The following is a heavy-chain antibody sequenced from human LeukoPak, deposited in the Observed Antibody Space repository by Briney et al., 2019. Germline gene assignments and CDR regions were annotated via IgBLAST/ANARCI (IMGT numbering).Heavy chain of an antibody. CDR1: GYSFSNYW. D-gene: IGHD4-23*01. J-gene: IGHJ4*02. V-gene: IGHV5-51*01. CDR3: ARLTLMTTMITPYDY. Sequence: GESLKTSCKGSGYSFSNYWIGWVRQMPGKGLEWMGIIYPGDSDTRYSPSFQGQVTISTDKSISTAYLQWSSLKASDTAMYYCARLTLMTTMITPYDYWGQGTLVTVSS. CDR2: IYPGDSDT.